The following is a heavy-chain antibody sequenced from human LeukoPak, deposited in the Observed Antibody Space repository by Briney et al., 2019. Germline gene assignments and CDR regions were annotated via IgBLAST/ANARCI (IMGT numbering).Heavy chain of an antibody. J-gene: IGHJ6*03. CDR2: IRSKAYGGTT. Sequence: PWGSLRLSCTASGFTFGDYAMSWVRQAPGKGLEWVGFIRSKAYGGTTEYAASVKGRFTISRDDSKSIAYLQMNSLKTEDTAVYYCTRTIAYYYDSSGYYYTVGYYYYMDVWGKGTTVTVSS. CDR1: GFTFGDYA. V-gene: IGHV3-49*04. CDR3: TRTIAYYYDSSGYYYTVGYYYYMDV. D-gene: IGHD3-22*01.